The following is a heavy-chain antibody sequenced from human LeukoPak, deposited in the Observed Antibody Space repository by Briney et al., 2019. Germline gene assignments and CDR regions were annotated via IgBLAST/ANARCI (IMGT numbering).Heavy chain of an antibody. D-gene: IGHD6-13*01. CDR1: GYSFTSYW. CDR3: ARRQQQLALGFDY. J-gene: IGHJ4*02. Sequence: GESLKISCKGSGYSFTSYWIGWGRPMPGKGLEWMGIIYPGDSDTRCSPSFQGQVTISADKSISTAYLQWSSLKASDTAMYYCARRQQQLALGFDYWGQGTLVTVSS. V-gene: IGHV5-51*01. CDR2: IYPGDSDT.